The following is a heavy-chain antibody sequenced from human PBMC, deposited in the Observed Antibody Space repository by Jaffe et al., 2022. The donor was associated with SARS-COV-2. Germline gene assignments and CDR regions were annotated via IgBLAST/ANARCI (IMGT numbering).Heavy chain of an antibody. D-gene: IGHD3-10*01. J-gene: IGHJ4*02. CDR2: IYYSGST. Sequence: QLQLQESGPGLVKPSETLSLTCTVSGGSISSSSYYWGWIRQPPGKGLEWIGSIYYSGSTYYNPSLKSRVTISVDTSKNQFSLKLSSVTAADTAVYYCARQVYYGSGSYSLWGQGTLVTVSS. CDR3: ARQVYYGSGSYSL. CDR1: GGSISSSSYY. V-gene: IGHV4-39*01.